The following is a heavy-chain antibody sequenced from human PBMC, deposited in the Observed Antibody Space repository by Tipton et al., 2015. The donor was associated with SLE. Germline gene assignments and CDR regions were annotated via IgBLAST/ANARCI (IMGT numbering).Heavy chain of an antibody. Sequence: TLSLTCTVSGGSISSYYWSWFRQPPGKGLEWIGYIYYSGSTNYNPSLKSRVTISVDTYKNQFSLKLSSVTAADTAVYYCARVGSGVDYWGQGTLVTVSS. CDR3: ARVGSGVDY. V-gene: IGHV4-59*01. D-gene: IGHD3-10*01. CDR2: IYYSGST. CDR1: GGSISSYY. J-gene: IGHJ4*02.